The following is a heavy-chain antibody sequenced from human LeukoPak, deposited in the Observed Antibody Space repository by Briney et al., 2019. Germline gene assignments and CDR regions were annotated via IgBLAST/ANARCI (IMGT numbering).Heavy chain of an antibody. Sequence: GGSLSLSRVPSGLTLSSNYISWVRQAPAKELEWVSVTYCGGSTDHAVSVRGIFTISRDTSKNTLYLKMNSLRVEDTAVYYCAGGLGYARSYWGQGTLVTVSS. V-gene: IGHV3-66*01. D-gene: IGHD2-2*01. CDR1: GLTLSSNY. CDR2: TYCGGST. CDR3: AGGLGYARSY. J-gene: IGHJ4*02.